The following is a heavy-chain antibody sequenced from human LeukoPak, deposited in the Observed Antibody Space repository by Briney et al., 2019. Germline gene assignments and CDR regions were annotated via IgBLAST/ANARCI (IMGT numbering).Heavy chain of an antibody. V-gene: IGHV3-23*01. CDR3: SGRDSSRSPWAY. D-gene: IGHD2-2*01. CDR1: GFTFSSHD. J-gene: IGHJ4*02. CDR2: IGGRDTRI. Sequence: GGSLRLSCVGSGFTFSSHDMIWVRQAPGKGLEWVSDIGGRDTRINYADSVKGRFTISRDNAKNSVYLQMNSLRAEDTAVYYCSGRDSSRSPWAYWGQGTLVSVSS.